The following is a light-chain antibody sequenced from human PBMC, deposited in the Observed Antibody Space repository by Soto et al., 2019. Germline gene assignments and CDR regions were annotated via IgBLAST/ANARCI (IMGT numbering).Light chain of an antibody. V-gene: IGLV1-44*01. J-gene: IGLJ2*01. CDR1: GSNIGSNT. CDR3: AAWDDSLNGVV. Sequence: QSVLTQSPSASGTPGQRVTISCSGSGSNIGSNTVNWYQQLPGTAPKLLIYSYNQRPSGVPDRFSDSKSGTSASLAISGLQSEDEADYFCAAWDDSLNGVVFGGGTKLTVL. CDR2: SYN.